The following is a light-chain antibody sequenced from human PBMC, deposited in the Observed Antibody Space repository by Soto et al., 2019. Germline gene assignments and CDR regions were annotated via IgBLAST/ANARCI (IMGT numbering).Light chain of an antibody. CDR2: KAS. Sequence: DIQMTQSPSSLSASVGDRVTITCRASQSISNYLNWYQQKPGKAPKLLIYKASSLESGVPSRFSGSGSGTEFTLTISILQPDYFATYYCQQYNSYPTFGQGTKVDI. CDR3: QQYNSYPT. J-gene: IGKJ1*01. CDR1: QSISNY. V-gene: IGKV1-5*03.